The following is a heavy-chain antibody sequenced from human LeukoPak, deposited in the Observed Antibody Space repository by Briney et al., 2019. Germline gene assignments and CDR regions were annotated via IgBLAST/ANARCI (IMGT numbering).Heavy chain of an antibody. V-gene: IGHV4-59*01. J-gene: IGHJ4*02. D-gene: IGHD6-13*01. CDR1: GGSISSYY. Sequence: SETLSLTCTVSGGSISSYYWSWIRQPPGKGLEWIGYIYYSGSTNYNPSLKSRVTISVDTSKNQFSLKLSSVTAADTAVYYCARQGGGSSWYYYSSRKNYYFDYWGQGTLVTVSS. CDR3: ARQGGGSSWYYYSSRKNYYFDY. CDR2: IYYSGST.